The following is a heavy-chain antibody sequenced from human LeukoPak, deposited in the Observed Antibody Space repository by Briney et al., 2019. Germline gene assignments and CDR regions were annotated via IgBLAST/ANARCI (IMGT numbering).Heavy chain of an antibody. CDR1: GGSISSYY. Sequence: SETLSLTCTVSGGSISSYYWSWIRQPPGKGLEWIGYIYYSGSTNYNPSLKSRVTISVDTSKNQFSLKLSSVTAADTAVYYCARVRSYYGSGSYYNLPTDYWGQGTLVTVSS. CDR2: IYYSGST. D-gene: IGHD3-10*01. J-gene: IGHJ4*02. V-gene: IGHV4-59*08. CDR3: ARVRSYYGSGSYYNLPTDY.